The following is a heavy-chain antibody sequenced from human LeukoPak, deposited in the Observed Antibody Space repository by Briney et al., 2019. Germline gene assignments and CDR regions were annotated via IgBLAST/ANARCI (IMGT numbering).Heavy chain of an antibody. D-gene: IGHD3-22*01. CDR3: SGYDSSGYYPWSIGY. CDR1: GYSISSGYY. V-gene: IGHV4-38-2*01. Sequence: SETLTLTCAVSGYSISSGYYWGWIRQPPGKGLEWIGSIYHSGSTYYNPSLKSRVTISVDTSKNQFSLTLSSVTAADTAVYYCSGYDSSGYYPWSIGYWGQGTLVTVSS. J-gene: IGHJ4*02. CDR2: IYHSGST.